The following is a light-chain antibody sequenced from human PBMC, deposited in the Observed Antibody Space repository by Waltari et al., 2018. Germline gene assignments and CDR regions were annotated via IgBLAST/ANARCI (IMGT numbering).Light chain of an antibody. J-gene: IGKJ1*01. CDR2: HAS. CDR3: QHYVSLPVT. V-gene: IGKV3-20*01. CDR1: HSISKY. Sequence: EIVLTHSPGTLSLPDGDRATLPCRTSHSISKYLAWYQQKPGQAPRLLIYHASSRATGIPDRFIGSGSGTDFSLTISRLEPEDFAVYYCQHYVSLPVTFGQGTKVEIK.